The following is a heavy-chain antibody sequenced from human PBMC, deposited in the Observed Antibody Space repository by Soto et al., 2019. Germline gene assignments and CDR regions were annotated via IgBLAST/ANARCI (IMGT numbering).Heavy chain of an antibody. Sequence: GGSLRLSCAASGFTFSSYSMNWVRQAPGKGLEWVSYISSSSSTIYYADSVKGRFTISRENAKNSLYLQMNSLRDEDTAGYYCARDPGIAVATLEYFQHWGQGTLVTVSS. CDR2: ISSSSSTI. D-gene: IGHD6-19*01. V-gene: IGHV3-48*02. CDR3: ARDPGIAVATLEYFQH. CDR1: GFTFSSYS. J-gene: IGHJ1*01.